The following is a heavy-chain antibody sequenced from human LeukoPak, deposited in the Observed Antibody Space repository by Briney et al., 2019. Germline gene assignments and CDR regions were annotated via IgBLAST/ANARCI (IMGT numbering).Heavy chain of an antibody. CDR3: ASYFGLGRDTPNFDY. Sequence: SETLSLTCTVSGGSISSSSYYWGWIRQPPGKGLEWIGSIYYSGSTYYNPSLKSRVTISVDTSKNQFSLKLSSVTAADTAVYYCASYFGLGRDTPNFDYWGQGTLVTVSS. CDR2: IYYSGST. CDR1: GGSISSSSYY. J-gene: IGHJ4*02. V-gene: IGHV4-39*07. D-gene: IGHD3-10*01.